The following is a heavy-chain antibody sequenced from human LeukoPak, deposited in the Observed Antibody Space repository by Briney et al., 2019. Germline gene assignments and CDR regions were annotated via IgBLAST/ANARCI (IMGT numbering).Heavy chain of an antibody. CDR1: GFTVSSNY. D-gene: IGHD3-22*01. CDR3: AIDSSNYYDSSGYYYDYYYMDV. Sequence: GGSLRLSCAASGFTVSSNYMSWVRQAPGKGLEWVSVIYSGGNTYYADSVKGRFTISRDNSKNTLYLQLNSLRAEDTAVYYCAIDSSNYYDSSGYYYDYYYMDVWGKGTTVTVSS. CDR2: IYSGGNT. V-gene: IGHV3-53*01. J-gene: IGHJ6*03.